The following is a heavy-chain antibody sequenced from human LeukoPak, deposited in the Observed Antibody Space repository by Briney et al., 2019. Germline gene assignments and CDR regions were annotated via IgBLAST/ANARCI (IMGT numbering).Heavy chain of an antibody. J-gene: IGHJ4*02. D-gene: IGHD4-23*01. CDR2: INSDGSSI. Sequence: GGSLRLSCAASEFTFSNYWMHWVRQAPGKGLVWVSRINSDGSSIAYAASVKGRFTISRDNAKNTLYLKMNSLRAEDTAVYYCASAGHDYSGDFFDYWGQGTLVTVSS. CDR1: EFTFSNYW. V-gene: IGHV3-74*01. CDR3: ASAGHDYSGDFFDY.